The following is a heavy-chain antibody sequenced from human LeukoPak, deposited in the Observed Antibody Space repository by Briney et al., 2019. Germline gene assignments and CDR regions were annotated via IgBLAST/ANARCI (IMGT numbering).Heavy chain of an antibody. CDR1: GFTFSSYS. CDR3: AREGGHYGSGSSDY. CDR2: ISSSSSYI. Sequence: PGGSLRLSCAASGFTFSSYSMNWVRQAPGKGLEWVSSISSSSSYIYYADSVKGRFTISRGNAKNSLYLQMNSLRAEDTAVYYCAREGGHYGSGSSDYWGQGTLVTVSS. D-gene: IGHD3-10*01. J-gene: IGHJ4*02. V-gene: IGHV3-21*01.